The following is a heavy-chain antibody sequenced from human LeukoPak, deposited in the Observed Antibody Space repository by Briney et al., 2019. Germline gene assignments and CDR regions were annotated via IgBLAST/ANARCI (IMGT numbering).Heavy chain of an antibody. CDR1: GGSISSYY. CDR3: ARSRGGRDGYNYDY. CDR2: IYYSGST. Sequence: PSETLSLTCTVSGGSISSYYWSWIRQPPGKGLEWIGYIYYSGSTNYNPSLKSRVTMSVDTSKNQFSLKLSSVAAADTAVYYCARSRGGRDGYNYDYWGQGTLVTVSS. J-gene: IGHJ4*02. V-gene: IGHV4-59*12. D-gene: IGHD5-24*01.